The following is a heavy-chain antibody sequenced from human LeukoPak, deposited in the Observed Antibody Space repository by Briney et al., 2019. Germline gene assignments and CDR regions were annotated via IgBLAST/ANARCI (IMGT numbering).Heavy chain of an antibody. CDR3: AKSGGSYPYYFDY. CDR2: ISGSGGGT. Sequence: PGGSLRLSCAASGFTFSNYAMTWVRQAPGKRLEWVSAISGSGGGTYYADSVKGRFTISRDTSKNTLYLRMISLRAEDTALYYCAKSGGSYPYYFDYWGQGTLVTVSS. J-gene: IGHJ4*02. D-gene: IGHD1-26*01. CDR1: GFTFSNYA. V-gene: IGHV3-23*01.